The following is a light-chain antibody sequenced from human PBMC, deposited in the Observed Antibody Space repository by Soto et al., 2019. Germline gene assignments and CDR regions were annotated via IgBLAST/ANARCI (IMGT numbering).Light chain of an antibody. J-gene: IGKJ1*01. CDR2: KAS. Sequence: DIQVTPAPSTPSASFGDRVTITCRASQTISSWLAWYQQKPGKAPKLLIYKASTLKSGVPSRFSGSGSGTEFTLTISSLQPDDFATYYCQHYNSYSEAFGQGTKVDI. CDR1: QTISSW. CDR3: QHYNSYSEA. V-gene: IGKV1-5*03.